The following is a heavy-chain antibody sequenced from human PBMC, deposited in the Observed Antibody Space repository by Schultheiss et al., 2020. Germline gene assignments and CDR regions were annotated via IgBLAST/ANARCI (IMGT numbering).Heavy chain of an antibody. Sequence: ASVKVSCKASGYTFTGYYMHWVRQAPGQGLEWMGGFDPEDGETIYAQKFQGRVTMTTDTSTSTAYMELRSLRSEDTAVYYCASVEDTAMVLPSYYYYGMDVWGQGTTVNVSS. D-gene: IGHD5-18*01. J-gene: IGHJ6*02. CDR2: FDPEDGET. CDR1: GYTFTGYY. CDR3: ASVEDTAMVLPSYYYYGMDV. V-gene: IGHV1-24*01.